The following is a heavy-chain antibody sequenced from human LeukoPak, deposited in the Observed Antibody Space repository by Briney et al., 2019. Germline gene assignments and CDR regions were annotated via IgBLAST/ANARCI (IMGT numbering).Heavy chain of an antibody. CDR2: SSSSGSTI. V-gene: IGHV3-11*01. CDR3: ARRRDFIDY. CDR1: GFTLIDYY. J-gene: IGHJ4*02. Sequence: PGGSLRFSCQAPGFTLIDYYMSWIRQAPGKGLEWVSYSSSSGSTIYYADSVKGRFANSRDNAKNSLYLQMNSLRAEDTAVYYCARRRDFIDYWGQGTLVTVSS. D-gene: IGHD3/OR15-3a*01.